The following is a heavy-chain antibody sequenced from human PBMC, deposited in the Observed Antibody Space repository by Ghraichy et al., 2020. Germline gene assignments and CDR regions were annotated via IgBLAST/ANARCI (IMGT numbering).Heavy chain of an antibody. CDR2: INGDGSTT. Sequence: ETLSLTCAASGFTFSTYWMHWVRQAPGKGLVWVSRINGDGSTTNYADSVKGRFTISRDNAKNTLYLQMNSLRAEDTAVYYCARARGQLWYDYWGRGTLVTVSS. J-gene: IGHJ4*02. V-gene: IGHV3-74*01. D-gene: IGHD5-18*01. CDR1: GFTFSTYW. CDR3: ARARGQLWYDY.